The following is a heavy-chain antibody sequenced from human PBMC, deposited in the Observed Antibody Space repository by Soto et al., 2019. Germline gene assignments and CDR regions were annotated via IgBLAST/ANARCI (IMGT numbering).Heavy chain of an antibody. D-gene: IGHD3-3*01. CDR3: ARHVWSGYYFDY. J-gene: IGHJ4*02. CDR1: GGSISSSSYY. V-gene: IGHV4-39*01. Sequence: SETLSLTCTVSGGSISSSSYYWGWIRQPPGKGLEWIGSIYYSGNTYYNPSLKSRVTISVDTSKNQFSLKLSSVTAADTAVYYCARHVWSGYYFDYWGQGTLVTVSS. CDR2: IYYSGNT.